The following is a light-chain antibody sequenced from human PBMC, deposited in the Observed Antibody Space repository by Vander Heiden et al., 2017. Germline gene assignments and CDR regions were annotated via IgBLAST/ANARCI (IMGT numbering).Light chain of an antibody. Sequence: SYVLPQPPSVPVAPGQTARITWGGNNIGSKSVHWYQQKPGQAPVLVVYDDSDRPSGIPERFSGSNSGNTATLTISRVEAGDEADYYCQVWDSSSDHYVVFGGGTKLTVL. CDR2: DDS. V-gene: IGLV3-21*02. J-gene: IGLJ2*01. CDR3: QVWDSSSDHYVV. CDR1: NIGSKS.